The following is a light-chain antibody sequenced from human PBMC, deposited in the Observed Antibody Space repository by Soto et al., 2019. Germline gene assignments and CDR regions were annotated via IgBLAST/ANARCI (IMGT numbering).Light chain of an antibody. J-gene: IGKJ5*01. Sequence: SQSRATLSVPPGERATLSCRASQSVSSNLAWYQQKHGQAPRLLIYDASSRATGIPDRFSGSGSGRDFTLTISRLEPEDFAVYYCQQYGSSPITFGQGTRPEI. CDR3: QQYGSSPIT. V-gene: IGKV3-20*01. CDR1: QSVSSN. CDR2: DAS.